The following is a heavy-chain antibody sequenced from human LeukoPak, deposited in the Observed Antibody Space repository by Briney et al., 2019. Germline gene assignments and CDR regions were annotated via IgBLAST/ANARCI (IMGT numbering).Heavy chain of an antibody. D-gene: IGHD6-13*01. J-gene: IGHJ4*02. V-gene: IGHV4-39*01. CDR1: GGSISSSSYY. CDR2: IYYSGST. CDR3: ARRAGTGYSSDY. Sequence: SETPSLTCTVSGGSISSSSYYWGWIRQPPGKGLEWIGSIYYSGSTYYNPSLKSRVTISVDTSKNQFSLKLSSVTAADTAVYYCARRAGTGYSSDYWGQGTLVTVSS.